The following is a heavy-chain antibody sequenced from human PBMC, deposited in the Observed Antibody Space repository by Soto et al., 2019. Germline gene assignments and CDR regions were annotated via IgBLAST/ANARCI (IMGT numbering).Heavy chain of an antibody. CDR2: ISAYNGNT. J-gene: IGHJ2*01. Sequence: CRASGYTFTIYGISWVRQAPGQGLEWMGWISAYNGNTNYAQKLQGRVTMTTDTSTSTAYMGLRSLRSDDTAVYYCARTFGRRDWYLDLWGSGTLVTNSS. CDR3: ARTFGRRDWYLDL. D-gene: IGHD3-10*01. CDR1: GYTFTIYG. V-gene: IGHV1-18*01.